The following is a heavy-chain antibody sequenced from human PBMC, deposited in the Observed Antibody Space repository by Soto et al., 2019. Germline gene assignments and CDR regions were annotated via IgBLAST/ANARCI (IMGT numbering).Heavy chain of an antibody. V-gene: IGHV3-7*04. CDR2: IKQDGSEI. D-gene: IGHD3-10*01. CDR3: VRSSGWTGDY. Sequence: EVRLVESGGGLVQPGGSLRLSCATSGFAFSSYGMNWVRQVPGKGLEWVANIKQDGSEINYVDSVRGRFTISRDNANNSLYLQMNSLRAEDTAVYYCVRSSGWTGDYWGQGILVTVSS. CDR1: GFAFSSYG. J-gene: IGHJ4*02.